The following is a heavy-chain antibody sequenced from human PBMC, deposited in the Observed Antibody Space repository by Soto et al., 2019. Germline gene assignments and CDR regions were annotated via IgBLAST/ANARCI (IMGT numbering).Heavy chain of an antibody. V-gene: IGHV3-30*03. Sequence: QVQLVESGGGVVQPGRSLRLSCAASGFTFSSYGMHWVRQAPGKGLEWGAVISYDGSNKYYADSVKGRFTISRDNSKNTLYLQMNSLRAEDTAVYYCATVPAAHNYYGMDVWGQGTTVTVSS. D-gene: IGHD2-2*01. CDR2: ISYDGSNK. J-gene: IGHJ6*02. CDR3: ATVPAAHNYYGMDV. CDR1: GFTFSSYG.